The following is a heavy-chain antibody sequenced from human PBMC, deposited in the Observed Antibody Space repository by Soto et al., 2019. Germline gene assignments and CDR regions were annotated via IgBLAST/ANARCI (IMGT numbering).Heavy chain of an antibody. D-gene: IGHD5-12*01. J-gene: IGHJ4*02. V-gene: IGHV1-69*05. CDR1: GGTFSSYA. CDR3: ARDKGDGYNYADY. CDR2: IIPIFGTA. Sequence: QVQLVQSGAEMKKPGSSVKVSCKASGGTFSSYAISWVRQAPGQGLEWMGGIIPIFGTANYAQKFQGRVTXPXDXXTSTAYMELSSLRSEDTAVYYCARDKGDGYNYADYWGQGTLVTVSS.